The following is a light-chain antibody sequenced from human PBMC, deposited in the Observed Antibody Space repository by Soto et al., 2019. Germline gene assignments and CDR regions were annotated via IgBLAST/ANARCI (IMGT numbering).Light chain of an antibody. CDR3: QQYGRSPWT. CDR2: GAS. V-gene: IGKV3-20*01. J-gene: IGKJ1*01. Sequence: EIVLTQSPGTLSLSPGERATLSCRASQSLISSNFAWYQHKPGQAPRLLIYGASSRATGIPDRFSGSGSGTDFILTISRLEPDDFAVYYCQQYGRSPWTFGQGTKVDIK. CDR1: QSLISSN.